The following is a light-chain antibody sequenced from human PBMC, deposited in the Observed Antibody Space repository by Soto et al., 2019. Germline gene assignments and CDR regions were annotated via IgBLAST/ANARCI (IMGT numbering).Light chain of an antibody. J-gene: IGKJ2*01. CDR1: QSIRSW. CDR2: DAS. Sequence: DIQMTQSPSTLSASVGDRVTITCRASQSIRSWLAWYQKKPEKAPKLLIYDASSLELGVPSRFSGSGSGTEFTLAISSLQPDDFATYYCQQYGSFYTFGQGTKLEI. CDR3: QQYGSFYT. V-gene: IGKV1-5*01.